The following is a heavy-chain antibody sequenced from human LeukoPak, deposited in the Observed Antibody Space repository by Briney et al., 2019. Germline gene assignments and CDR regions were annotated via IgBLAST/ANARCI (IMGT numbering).Heavy chain of an antibody. CDR1: GGTFSSYA. CDR2: INPNSGGT. V-gene: IGHV1-2*02. J-gene: IGHJ6*03. Sequence: GSSVKVSCKASGGTFSSYAISWVRQAPGQGLEWMGWINPNSGGTNYAQKFQGRVTVTRDTSISTAYTELSRLRSDDTAVYYCARPIHQYYYYYMDVWGKGTTVTVSS. D-gene: IGHD5-18*01. CDR3: ARPIHQYYYYYMDV.